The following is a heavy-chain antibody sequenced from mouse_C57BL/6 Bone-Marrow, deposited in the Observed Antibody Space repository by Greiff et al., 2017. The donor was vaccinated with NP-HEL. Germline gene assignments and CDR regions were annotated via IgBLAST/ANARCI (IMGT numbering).Heavy chain of an antibody. V-gene: IGHV1-53*01. J-gene: IGHJ2*01. Sequence: QVHVKQSGTELVKPGASVKLSCKASGYTFTSYWMHWVKQRPGQGLEWIGNINPSNGGTNYNEKFKSKATLTVDKSSSTAYMQLSSLTSEDSAVYYCAREGLLLYFDYWGQGTTLTVSS. D-gene: IGHD2-3*01. CDR2: INPSNGGT. CDR3: AREGLLLYFDY. CDR1: GYTFTSYW.